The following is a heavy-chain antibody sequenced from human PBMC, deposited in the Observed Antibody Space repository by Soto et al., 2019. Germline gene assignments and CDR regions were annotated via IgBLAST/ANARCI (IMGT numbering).Heavy chain of an antibody. D-gene: IGHD5-18*01. J-gene: IGHJ4*02. CDR2: VNAGNDNT. CDR3: AREVPYGYSRLDY. V-gene: IGHV1-3*01. CDR1: GYTFTNNV. Sequence: QVHLVQSGAEVKKPGASVKVSCKTSGYTFTNNVIHWVRQAPGQRLEWMGWVNAGNDNTKWSREFQGRPTLTKDTAATTAYMELSSLTSEDTAIYFCAREVPYGYSRLDYWGQGTLVTVSS.